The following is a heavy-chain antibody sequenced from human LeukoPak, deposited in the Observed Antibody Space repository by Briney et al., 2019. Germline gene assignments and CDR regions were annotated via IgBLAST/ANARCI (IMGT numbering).Heavy chain of an antibody. CDR2: IYYSGST. CDR1: GGSISNYY. Sequence: SETLSLTCTVSGGSISNYYWTWIRQPPGKGLEWIGYIYYSGSTNYNPSLKSRVTISLDTSKNQFSLELSSVTAADTAVYYCARAAWRGTNSRDAFDIWGLGTVVTVSS. V-gene: IGHV4-59*12. J-gene: IGHJ3*02. D-gene: IGHD4/OR15-4a*01. CDR3: ARAAWRGTNSRDAFDI.